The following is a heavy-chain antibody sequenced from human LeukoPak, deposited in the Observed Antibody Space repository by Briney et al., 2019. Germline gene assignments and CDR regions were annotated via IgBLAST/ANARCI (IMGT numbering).Heavy chain of an antibody. CDR2: INHSGST. V-gene: IGHV4-34*01. J-gene: IGHJ4*02. CDR1: GGSISSYY. D-gene: IGHD1-26*01. Sequence: KTSETLSLTCTVSGGSISSYYWSWIRQPPGKGLEWIGEINHSGSTNYNPSLKSRVTISVDTSKNQFSLKLSSVTAADTAVYYCARRPRNSGSDDGPSGLDYWGQGTLVTVSS. CDR3: ARRPRNSGSDDGPSGLDY.